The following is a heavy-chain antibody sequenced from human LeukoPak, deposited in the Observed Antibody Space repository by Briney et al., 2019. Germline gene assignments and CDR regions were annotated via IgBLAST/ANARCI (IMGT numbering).Heavy chain of an antibody. CDR1: GGSISSYY. CDR3: ARPVLYSSSWYVGAFDI. CDR2: IYYSGST. D-gene: IGHD6-13*01. J-gene: IGHJ3*02. V-gene: IGHV4-59*01. Sequence: SETLSPTCTVSGGSISSYYWSWIRQPPGKGLEWIGYIYYSGSTNYNPSLKSRVTISVDTSKNQFSLKLSSVTAADTAVYYCARPVLYSSSWYVGAFDIWGQGTMVTVSS.